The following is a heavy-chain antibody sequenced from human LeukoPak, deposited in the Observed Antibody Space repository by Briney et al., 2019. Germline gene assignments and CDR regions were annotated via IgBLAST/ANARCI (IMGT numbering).Heavy chain of an antibody. V-gene: IGHV4-34*01. D-gene: IGHD4-17*01. CDR3: ARGQGTVTTH. CDR2: INHSGSA. Sequence: SETLSLTCAVSGGSFSGYYWTWIRQPPGKRLEWIGEINHSGSANYNPSLKSRVTVSLDTSKNQFSLKLTSVTAADTAVYYCARGQGTVTTHWGQGTLVTVSS. J-gene: IGHJ4*02. CDR1: GGSFSGYY.